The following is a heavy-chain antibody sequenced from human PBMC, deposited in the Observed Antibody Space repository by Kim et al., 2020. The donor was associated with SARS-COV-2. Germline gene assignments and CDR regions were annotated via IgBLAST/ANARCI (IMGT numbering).Heavy chain of an antibody. CDR2: ISAYNGNT. CDR3: ARVRITIFGVVIFPGDY. CDR1: GYTFTSYG. V-gene: IGHV1-18*01. J-gene: IGHJ4*02. D-gene: IGHD3-3*01. Sequence: ASVKVSCKASGYTFTSYGITWVRQAPGQGLEWMGWISAYNGNTNYAQKLQGRVTMTTDTYTSTAYMELRSLRSDDTAVYYCARVRITIFGVVIFPGDYWGQGALGTVSS.